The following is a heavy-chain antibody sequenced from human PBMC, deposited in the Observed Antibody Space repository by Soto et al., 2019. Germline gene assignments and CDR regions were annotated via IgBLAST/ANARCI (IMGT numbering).Heavy chain of an antibody. J-gene: IGHJ4*02. V-gene: IGHV3-21*01. CDR2: ISSSSSYI. Sequence: GGSLRLSCAASGFTFSSYSMNWVRQAPGKGLEWVSSISSSSSYIYYADSVKGRFTISRDNAKNSLYLQMNSLRAEDTAVYYCARDSIAVAGTFDYWGQGTLVTVSS. D-gene: IGHD6-19*01. CDR3: ARDSIAVAGTFDY. CDR1: GFTFSSYS.